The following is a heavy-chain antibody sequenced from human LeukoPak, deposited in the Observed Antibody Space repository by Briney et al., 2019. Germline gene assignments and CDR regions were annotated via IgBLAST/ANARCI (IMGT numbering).Heavy chain of an antibody. J-gene: IGHJ3*02. CDR2: INPSGGST. Sequence: ASVKVSCKASGYTFTSYYMHWVRQAPGQGLEWMGIINPSGGSTSYAQKLQGRVTMTTDTSTSTAYMELRSLRSDNTAVYYCATYTGGRWLQFGSDAFDIWGQGTMVTVSS. CDR3: ATYTGGRWLQFGSDAFDI. CDR1: GYTFTSYY. V-gene: IGHV1-46*01. D-gene: IGHD5-24*01.